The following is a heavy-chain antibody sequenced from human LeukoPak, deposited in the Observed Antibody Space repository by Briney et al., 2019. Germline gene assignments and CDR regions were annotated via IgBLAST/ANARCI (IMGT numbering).Heavy chain of an antibody. Sequence: PSETLSLTCTVSDDSISVTSYYWGWIRQPPGKGLEWIASGYYAGATYYNPSLGSRVTISVDTSKKQFSLRLSSVTAADTAVYYCVRLGKYSSSSPPDSWGQGTLVTVSS. CDR1: DDSISVTSYY. CDR3: VRLGKYSSSSPPDS. J-gene: IGHJ4*02. CDR2: GYYAGAT. D-gene: IGHD6-6*01. V-gene: IGHV4-39*01.